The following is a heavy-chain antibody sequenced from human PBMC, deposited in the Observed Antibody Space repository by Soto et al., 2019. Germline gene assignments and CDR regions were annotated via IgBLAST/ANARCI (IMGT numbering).Heavy chain of an antibody. V-gene: IGHV4-30-4*01. CDR2: IYYSGST. J-gene: IGHJ6*02. CDR3: ARASPVVTAV. Sequence: QVQLQESGPGLVKPSQTLSLTCTVPGKGLEWIGYIYYSGSTYYNPSLKSRVTIPVDTSKTQSSLQLSSVTAADPAVYYCARASPVVTAVWGQGTTVTVSS.